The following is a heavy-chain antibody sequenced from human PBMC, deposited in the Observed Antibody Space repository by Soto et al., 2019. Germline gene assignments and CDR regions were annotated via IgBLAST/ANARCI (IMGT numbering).Heavy chain of an antibody. CDR3: ASEAVLELRGYNWFDP. CDR2: IYYSGST. D-gene: IGHD1-7*01. V-gene: IGHV4-39*01. CDR1: GGSISSGDYY. J-gene: IGHJ5*02. Sequence: SETLSLTCTVSGGSISSGDYYWSWIRQPPGKGLEWIGSIYYSGSTYYNPSLKSRVTISVDTSKNQFSLKLSSVTAADTAVYYCASEAVLELRGYNWFDPWGQGTLVTVSS.